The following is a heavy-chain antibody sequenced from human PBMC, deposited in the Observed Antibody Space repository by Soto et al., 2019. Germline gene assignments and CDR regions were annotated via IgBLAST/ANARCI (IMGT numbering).Heavy chain of an antibody. CDR1: GGSISSYY. Sequence: SETLSLTCTVSGGSISSYYWSWIRQPPGKGLEWIGYIYYSGSTNYNPSLKSRVTISVDTSKNQFSLKLSSVTTADTAVYYCAREVSVSGYFQHWGQGTLVTV. V-gene: IGHV4-59*08. J-gene: IGHJ1*01. D-gene: IGHD3-16*02. CDR3: AREVSVSGYFQH. CDR2: IYYSGST.